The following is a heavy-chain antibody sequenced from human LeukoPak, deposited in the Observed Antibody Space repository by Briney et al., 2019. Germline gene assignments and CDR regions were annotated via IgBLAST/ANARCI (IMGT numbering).Heavy chain of an antibody. Sequence: PGGSLRLSCAASGFTFSSVWMTWVRQAPGKGLEWVGRVKRKIDGATTDYAAPVKGRFTISRDDSKNTLYLQMNSLRAEDTAVYYCASSPPSYYYDSKFERDYWGQGTLVTVSS. CDR1: GFTFSSVW. D-gene: IGHD3-22*01. V-gene: IGHV3-15*01. CDR2: VKRKIDGATT. CDR3: ASSPPSYYYDSKFERDY. J-gene: IGHJ4*02.